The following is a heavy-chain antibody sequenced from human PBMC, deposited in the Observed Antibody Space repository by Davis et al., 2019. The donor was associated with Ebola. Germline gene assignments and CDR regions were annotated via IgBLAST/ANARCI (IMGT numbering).Heavy chain of an antibody. CDR3: AKVHPPTTVTTGWFDP. V-gene: IGHV3-23*01. J-gene: IGHJ5*02. Sequence: GESLKIPCAASGFIFSSYAMSWVRQAPGKGLEWVSSISVRSITYHADSVQGRFTISRDNSKNTLYLQMNSLRAEDTAVYYCAKVHPPTTVTTGWFDPWGQGTLVTVSS. CDR2: ISVRSIT. D-gene: IGHD4-17*01. CDR1: GFIFSSYA.